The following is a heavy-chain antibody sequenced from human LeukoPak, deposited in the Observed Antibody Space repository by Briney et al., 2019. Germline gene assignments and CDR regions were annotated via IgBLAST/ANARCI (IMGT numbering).Heavy chain of an antibody. Sequence: GGSLRLSCAASGFTLRGYGMHWVRQAPGKGLECVAFIRYDGSDKSYADSVKGRFTISRDNSENTLYLQINSLRVEDTAVYYCAKDTPTAGYHLGSWGQGTLVTVSS. V-gene: IGHV3-30*02. CDR3: AKDTPTAGYHLGS. CDR2: IRYDGSDK. CDR1: GFTLRGYG. J-gene: IGHJ4*02. D-gene: IGHD6-13*01.